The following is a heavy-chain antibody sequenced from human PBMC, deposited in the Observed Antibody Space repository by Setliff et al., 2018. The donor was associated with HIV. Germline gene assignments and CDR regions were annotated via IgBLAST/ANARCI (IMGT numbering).Heavy chain of an antibody. Sequence: RGESLKISCRGSGHSFTSYWIGWVRQMPGKGLEWMGIIYPGDSHTRYSPSFQGRVTISADKSISTAYVQWSSLEASDTAMYYCTSPGYCSSPSCMNVFDFWGQGTMVTVSS. CDR3: TSPGYCSSPSCMNVFDF. CDR1: GHSFTSYW. D-gene: IGHD2-2*01. CDR2: IYPGDSHT. V-gene: IGHV5-51*01. J-gene: IGHJ3*01.